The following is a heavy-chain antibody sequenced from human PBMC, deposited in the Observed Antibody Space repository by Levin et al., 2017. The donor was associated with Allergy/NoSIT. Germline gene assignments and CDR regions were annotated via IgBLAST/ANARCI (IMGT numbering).Heavy chain of an antibody. CDR1: GYTFTGYY. CDR2: INPNSGGT. V-gene: IGHV1-2*06. J-gene: IGHJ6*03. D-gene: IGHD2-2*02. Sequence: ASVKVSCKASGYTFTGYYMHWVRQAPGQGLEWMGRINPNSGGTNYAQKFQGRVTMTRDTSISTAYMELSRLRSDDTAVYYCAREYIVVVPAAIGSFYYYYMDVWGKGTTVTVSS. CDR3: AREYIVVVPAAIGSFYYYYMDV.